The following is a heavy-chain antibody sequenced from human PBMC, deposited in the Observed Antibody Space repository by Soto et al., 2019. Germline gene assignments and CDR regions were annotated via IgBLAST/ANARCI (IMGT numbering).Heavy chain of an antibody. Sequence: PSETLSLTCTVSGGSISSYYWSWIRQPPGKGLEWIGYIYYSGSTNYNPSLKSRVTISVDTSKNQFPLKLSSVTAADTAVYYCARGDYSIDYWGQGTLVTVSS. D-gene: IGHD3-16*01. J-gene: IGHJ4*02. CDR1: GGSISSYY. CDR2: IYYSGST. V-gene: IGHV4-59*12. CDR3: ARGDYSIDY.